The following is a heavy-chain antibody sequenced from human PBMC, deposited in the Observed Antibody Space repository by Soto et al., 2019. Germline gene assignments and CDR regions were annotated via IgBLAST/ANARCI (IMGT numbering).Heavy chain of an antibody. J-gene: IGHJ6*02. CDR2: ISYDGSNK. CDR1: GFTFSSYG. D-gene: IGHD3-3*01. CDR3: AKDYDFWSVYGMDV. Sequence: GGSLRLSCAASGFTFSSYGMHWVRQAPGKGLEWVAVISYDGSNKYYADSVKGRFTISRDNSKNTLYLQMNSLRAEDTAVYYCAKDYDFWSVYGMDVWGQGTTVTVSS. V-gene: IGHV3-30*18.